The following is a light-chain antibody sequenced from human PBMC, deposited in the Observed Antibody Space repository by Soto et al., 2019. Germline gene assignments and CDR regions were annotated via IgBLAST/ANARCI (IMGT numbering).Light chain of an antibody. CDR3: AVWDDSLTGWV. CDR1: SSNIGSNA. J-gene: IGLJ3*02. CDR2: SNN. V-gene: IGLV1-44*01. Sequence: QSVLTQPPSASGTPGQRVTISCSGSSSNIGSNAVNWYQQLPGAAPKLLIYSNNQRPSGVPDRFSGSKSGTSASLAISGLQSEDEADYYCAVWDDSLTGWVFGGGTQLTVL.